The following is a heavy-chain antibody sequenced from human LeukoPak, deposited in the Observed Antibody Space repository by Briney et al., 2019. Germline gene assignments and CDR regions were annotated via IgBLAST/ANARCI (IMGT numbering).Heavy chain of an antibody. CDR2: INPNSGDT. D-gene: IGHD6-13*01. J-gene: IGHJ1*01. CDR3: ARDHLAAAGSGG. V-gene: IGHV1-2*06. CDR1: GYTFTVYN. Sequence: ASMKVSCKASGYTFTVYNIHWVRQAPGQGLEWMGRINPNSGDTTYAQKFQGRVTMTRDTSINTDYVEVSGLRSDDTAGYYCARDHLAAAGSGGWGQGTLVTVFS.